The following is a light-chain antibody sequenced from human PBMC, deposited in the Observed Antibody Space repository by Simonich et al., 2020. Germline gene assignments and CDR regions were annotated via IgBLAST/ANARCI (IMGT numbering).Light chain of an antibody. J-gene: IGLJ3*02. CDR2: AVS. CDR3: SSYTSGSTWV. CDR1: ISDVGGYNY. V-gene: IGLV2-14*01. Sequence: QSALTQPASVSGSPGQSITISCTGPISDVGGYNYVSWYQQHPGKAPKLMIYAVSNRPSGVSNRFSGSKSGNTASLTISGLQAEDEADYYCSSYTSGSTWVFGGGTKLTVL.